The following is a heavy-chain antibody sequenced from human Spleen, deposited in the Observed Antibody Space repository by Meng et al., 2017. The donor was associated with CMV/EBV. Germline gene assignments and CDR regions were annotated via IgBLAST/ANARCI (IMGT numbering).Heavy chain of an antibody. CDR3: AKDYRQYRWELLGYFDY. J-gene: IGHJ4*02. CDR1: GFTFSTYG. Sequence: GESLKISCAASGFTFSTYGMSWVRQAPGKGLEWVSVIYSGGSNTYYADSVNGRFTISRDNSKNTLYLQMNSLRAEDTAVYYCAKDYRQYRWELLGYFDYWGQGTLVTVSS. V-gene: IGHV3-23*03. CDR2: IYSGGSNT. D-gene: IGHD1-26*01.